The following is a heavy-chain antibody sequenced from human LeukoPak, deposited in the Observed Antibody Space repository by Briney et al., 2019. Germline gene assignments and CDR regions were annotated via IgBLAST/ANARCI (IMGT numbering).Heavy chain of an antibody. CDR2: INPNSGGT. J-gene: IGHJ4*02. V-gene: IGHV1-2*06. CDR3: ARAGGPTVTKYYFDY. Sequence: ASVKVSCKASGYTLTGYYMHWVRQAPGQGLEWMGRINPNSGGTNYAQKFQGRVTMTRDTSISTAYMELSRLRSDDTAVYYCARAGGPTVTKYYFDYWGQGTLVTVSS. D-gene: IGHD4-17*01. CDR1: GYTLTGYY.